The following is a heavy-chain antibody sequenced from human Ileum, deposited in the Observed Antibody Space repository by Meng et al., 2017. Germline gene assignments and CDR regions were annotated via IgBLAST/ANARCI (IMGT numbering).Heavy chain of an antibody. D-gene: IGHD7-27*01. CDR3: AGKDWGEGLDF. CDR1: GDSVSSDTGA. V-gene: IGHV6-1*01. J-gene: IGHJ4*02. Sequence: HVQLQQSGPGLVKPSQTLSLTCAISGDSVSSDTGAWNWIRQSPSRGLEWLGRTYYRSRWYNNYAVSVKSRITINPDTSKNQFSLRLNSVTPDDTAVYYCAGKDWGEGLDFWDQGTLVTVSS. CDR2: TYYRSRWYN.